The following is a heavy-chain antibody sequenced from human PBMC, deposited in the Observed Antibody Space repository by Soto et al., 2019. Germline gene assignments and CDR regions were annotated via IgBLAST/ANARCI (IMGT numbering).Heavy chain of an antibody. V-gene: IGHV3-11*05. J-gene: IGHJ4*01. CDR1: GFTFSDYY. D-gene: IGHD1-1*01. CDR3: VRGTPTPGLDI. CDR2: ISGTSDSI. Sequence: SLRLSCAASGFTFSDYYMSWIRQVPGKGLEWVAYISGTSDSIPYADSVKGRFTISRDNAKNSLYLQIGSLRVEDTAIYYCVRGTPTPGLDIWGHGTPVTVSS.